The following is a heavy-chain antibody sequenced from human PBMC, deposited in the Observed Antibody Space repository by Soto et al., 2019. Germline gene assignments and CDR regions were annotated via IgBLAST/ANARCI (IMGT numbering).Heavy chain of an antibody. D-gene: IGHD2-15*01. V-gene: IGHV4-59*01. CDR2: IWHSGST. CDR1: GGSISSSY. Sequence: SETLSLTCIVSGGSISSSYWSWIRQPSGKGLEWIGYIWHSGSTNSNPSLKSRVTISVDTSKNQFSLRLSSVTAADTAVYYCARGSGVVYDWGQGTLVTVSS. CDR3: ARGSGVVYD. J-gene: IGHJ4*02.